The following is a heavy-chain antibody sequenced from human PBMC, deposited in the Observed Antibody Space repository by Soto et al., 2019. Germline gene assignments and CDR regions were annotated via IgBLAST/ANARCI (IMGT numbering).Heavy chain of an antibody. D-gene: IGHD5-12*01. CDR2: IYWDDNK. V-gene: IGHV2-5*02. CDR1: GFSLSTSGVG. J-gene: IGHJ4*02. CDR3: ARSFDVSGFFPDFDN. Sequence: QITLKESGPTLVKPTQTLTLTCTFSGFSLSTSGVGVGWIRQPPGKALEWLALIYWDDNKRYSPSLKSRLTITKDTSNNQVALTMTNMDPVDTAAYYCARSFDVSGFFPDFDNWGQGSLVTVSS.